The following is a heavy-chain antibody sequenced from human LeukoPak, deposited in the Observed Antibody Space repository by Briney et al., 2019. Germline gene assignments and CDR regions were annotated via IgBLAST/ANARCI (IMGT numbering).Heavy chain of an antibody. CDR2: ISYDGSNK. J-gene: IGHJ4*02. CDR1: GFTFSSYG. V-gene: IGHV3-30*03. CDR3: ARDGYDILTGYSFFDY. Sequence: GGSLRLSCAASGFTFSSYGMHWVRQAPGKGLEWVAVISYDGSNKYYADSVKGRFTISRDNSRNTLYLQMNSLRAEDTAVYYCARDGYDILTGYSFFDYWGQGTLVTVSS. D-gene: IGHD3-9*01.